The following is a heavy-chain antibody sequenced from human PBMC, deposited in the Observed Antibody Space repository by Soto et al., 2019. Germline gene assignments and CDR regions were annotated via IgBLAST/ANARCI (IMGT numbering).Heavy chain of an antibody. V-gene: IGHV4-39*01. Sequence: PSETLSLTCTVSGGSISSSSYYWGWIRQPPGKGLEWIGSIYYSGSTYYNPSLKSRVTISVDTSKNQFSLKLSSVTAADTAVYYCARSHLAARLNWFDPWGQGTLVTVSS. CDR1: GGSISSSSYY. CDR3: ARSHLAARLNWFDP. J-gene: IGHJ5*02. D-gene: IGHD6-6*01. CDR2: IYYSGST.